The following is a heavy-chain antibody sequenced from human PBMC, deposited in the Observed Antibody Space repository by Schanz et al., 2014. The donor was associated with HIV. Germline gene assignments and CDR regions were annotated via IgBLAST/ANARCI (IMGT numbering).Heavy chain of an antibody. J-gene: IGHJ4*02. CDR3: ARVPTHYYGSGSYYPFDY. D-gene: IGHD3-10*01. CDR2: MNPNSGNP. CDR1: GYPFSGYY. Sequence: QVQLVQSAAEVRKPGASVKVSCKASGYPFSGYYIHWVRQATGQGLEWMGWMNPNSGNPGYAQKFQGRVTMTGDTSIDTAYLVLSSLRSEDTAVYFCARVPTHYYGSGSYYPFDYWGQGTLVAVSS. V-gene: IGHV1-8*01.